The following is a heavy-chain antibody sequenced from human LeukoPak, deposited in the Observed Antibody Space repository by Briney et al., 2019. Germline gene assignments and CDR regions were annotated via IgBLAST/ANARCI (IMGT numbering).Heavy chain of an antibody. J-gene: IGHJ1*01. D-gene: IGHD2-15*01. V-gene: IGHV3-23*01. CDR2: ISGGGGST. CDR1: GFTFSSYA. CDR3: AKDRDRCFQH. Sequence: GGSLRLSCAASGFTFSSYAMSWVRQAPGKGLEWVSAISGGGGSTYYADSVKGRFTISRDNTKNTLYLQMNSLRAEDTAVYYCAKDRDRCFQHWGQGTLVTVSS.